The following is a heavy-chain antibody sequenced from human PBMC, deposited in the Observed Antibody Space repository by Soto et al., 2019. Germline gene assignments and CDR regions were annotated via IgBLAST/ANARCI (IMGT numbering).Heavy chain of an antibody. J-gene: IGHJ1*01. CDR3: ARPRGRYCSGDSCYSAFQH. D-gene: IGHD2-15*01. CDR1: GGSISSSSYY. V-gene: IGHV4-39*01. CDR2: IYYSGST. Sequence: SETLSLTCTVSGGSISSSSYYWGWIRQPPGKGLEWIGSIYYSGSTYYNPSLKSRVTISVDTSKNQFSLKLSSVTAADTAVYYCARPRGRYCSGDSCYSAFQHWGQGTLVTVSS.